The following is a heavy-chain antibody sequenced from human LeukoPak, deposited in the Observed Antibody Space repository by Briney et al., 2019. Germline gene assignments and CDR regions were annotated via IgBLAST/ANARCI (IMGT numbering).Heavy chain of an antibody. CDR3: AKDFALVGATGEYYFDY. CDR2: ISGSGGST. D-gene: IGHD1-26*01. Sequence: PGGSLRLSCAASGFTFSSYAMSWVRQAPGKGLEWVSAISGSGGSTYYADSVKGRFTISRDNSKNTLYLQMNSLRAEDTAVYYCAKDFALVGATGEYYFDYWGQGTLVTVSS. V-gene: IGHV3-23*01. CDR1: GFTFSSYA. J-gene: IGHJ4*02.